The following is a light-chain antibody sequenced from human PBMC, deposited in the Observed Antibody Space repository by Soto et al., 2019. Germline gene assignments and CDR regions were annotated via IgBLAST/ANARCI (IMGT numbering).Light chain of an antibody. CDR3: HQRSDWPLT. Sequence: EIVLTQSPATLSLSPGERATLSFMASQSLCDYLAWHQQKSGQAPRLLIYDASTRATGVPARFSGRGSGTDFTLTINSVEPEDFAVYYCHQRSDWPLTFGGGTKV. J-gene: IGKJ4*01. CDR1: QSLCDY. V-gene: IGKV3-11*01. CDR2: DAS.